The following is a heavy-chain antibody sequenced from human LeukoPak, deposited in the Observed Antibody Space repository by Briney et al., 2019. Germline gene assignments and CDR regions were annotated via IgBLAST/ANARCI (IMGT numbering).Heavy chain of an antibody. V-gene: IGHV1-3*01. J-gene: IGHJ4*02. CDR3: ARFNLRAGSRDY. Sequence: ASVKVSCKASGYTFTSYAMHWVRQAPGQRLEWMGWINAGNGNTKYSQKFQGRVTITRDTSASTAYMELSSLRSEDTAVYYCARFNLRAGSRDYWGQGTLVTASS. CDR1: GYTFTSYA. CDR2: INAGNGNT.